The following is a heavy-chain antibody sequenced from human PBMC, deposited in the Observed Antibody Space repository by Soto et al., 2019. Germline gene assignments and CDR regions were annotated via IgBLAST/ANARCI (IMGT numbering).Heavy chain of an antibody. J-gene: IGHJ4*02. V-gene: IGHV2-5*01. D-gene: IGHD3-3*01. CDR1: GFSLSTSGVG. CDR3: ARSRRFLEWLPPSFDY. CDR2: IYWNDDK. Sequence: QITLKESGPTRVKPTQTLTLTCTFSGFSLSTSGVGVGWIRQPPGKALEWLALIYWNDDKRYSPSLKSRLTITKDTSKNQVVLTMTNMDPVDTATYYCARSRRFLEWLPPSFDYWGQGTLVTVSS.